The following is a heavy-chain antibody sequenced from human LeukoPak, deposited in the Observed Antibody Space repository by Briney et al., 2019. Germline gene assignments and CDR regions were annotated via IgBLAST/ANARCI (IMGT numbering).Heavy chain of an antibody. J-gene: IGHJ3*02. CDR1: GYSFTNHW. Sequence: GESLKIFCKGSGYSFTNHWIGRVRQMPGKGLEGMGIIYPGDSDTRYSPSFQGQVTTSADKSISTAYLQWSSLKASDTAMYYCARLESIHAFDIWGQGTMVTVSS. CDR3: ARLESIHAFDI. CDR2: IYPGDSDT. D-gene: IGHD6-6*01. V-gene: IGHV5-51*01.